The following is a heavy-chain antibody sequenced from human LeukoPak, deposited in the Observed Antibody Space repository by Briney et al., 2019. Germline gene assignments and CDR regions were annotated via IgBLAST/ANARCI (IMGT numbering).Heavy chain of an antibody. D-gene: IGHD3-10*02. V-gene: IGHV4-34*01. CDR3: ARHRMNHVRGVFHFDY. CDR1: GGSFSGYY. J-gene: IGHJ4*02. Sequence: SETLSLTCAVYGGSFSGYYWSWIRQPPGKGLEWIGEINHSGSTNYNPSLKSRVTISVDTSKNQFSLKLSSVTAADTAVYYCARHRMNHVRGVFHFDYWGQGTLVTVSS. CDR2: INHSGST.